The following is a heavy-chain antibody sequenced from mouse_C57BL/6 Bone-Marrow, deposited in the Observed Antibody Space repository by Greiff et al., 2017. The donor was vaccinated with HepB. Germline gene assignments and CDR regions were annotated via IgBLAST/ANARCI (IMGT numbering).Heavy chain of an antibody. D-gene: IGHD2-3*01. Sequence: VQLQQPGAELVMPGASVKLSCKASGYTFTSYWMHWVKQRPGQGLEWIGEIDPSDSYTNYNQKFKGKSTFTVDKSSSTAYMQLSILTSEDSAVYFCSRFDGYPQYFDGWGTGTSVTVSS. J-gene: IGHJ1*03. V-gene: IGHV1-69*01. CDR3: SRFDGYPQYFDG. CDR1: GYTFTSYW. CDR2: IDPSDSYT.